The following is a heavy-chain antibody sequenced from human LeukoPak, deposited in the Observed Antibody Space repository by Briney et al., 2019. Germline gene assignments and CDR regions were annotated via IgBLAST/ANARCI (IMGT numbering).Heavy chain of an antibody. V-gene: IGHV4-59*08. CDR3: ARLSGSPHPPFDY. D-gene: IGHD1-26*01. CDR1: GGSISNYY. CDR2: NYYSGST. Sequence: SETLSLTCTVSGGSISNYYWTWIRQPPGKGLEWIGYNYYSGSTYYNPSLKSRVTISVDTSKNQFSLKLTSVTAADTAVYYCARLSGSPHPPFDYWGQGTLVTVSS. J-gene: IGHJ4*02.